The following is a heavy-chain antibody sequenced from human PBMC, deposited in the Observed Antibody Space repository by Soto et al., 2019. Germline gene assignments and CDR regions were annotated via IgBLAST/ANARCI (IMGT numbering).Heavy chain of an antibody. Sequence: SETLCLTCTVAGGSIGGGDCYWSWIRQPPGKGLEWIGYIYNSATTKYNPSLKSRVTISVDTSKNQFSLKLSSVTTADTAVYYCARGYYDFWSGPLWGQGTLVTVSS. CDR3: ARGYYDFWSGPL. CDR2: IYNSATT. D-gene: IGHD3-3*01. J-gene: IGHJ4*02. V-gene: IGHV4-61*08. CDR1: GGSIGGGDCY.